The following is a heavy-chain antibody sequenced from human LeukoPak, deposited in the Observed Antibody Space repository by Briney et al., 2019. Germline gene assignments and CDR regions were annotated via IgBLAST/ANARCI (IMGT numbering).Heavy chain of an antibody. D-gene: IGHD3-16*02. CDR1: GFTFSSYA. J-gene: IGHJ4*02. Sequence: PGGSLRLSCAASGFTFSSYAMSWVRQAPGKGLEWVSAISGSGGSTYYADSVKGRSTISRDNSKNTLYLQMNSLRAEDTAVYYCARVTFGGVIVLDYWGQGTLVTVSS. CDR3: ARVTFGGVIVLDY. V-gene: IGHV3-23*01. CDR2: ISGSGGST.